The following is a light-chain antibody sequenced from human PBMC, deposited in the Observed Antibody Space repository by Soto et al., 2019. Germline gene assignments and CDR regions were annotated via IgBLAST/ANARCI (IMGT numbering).Light chain of an antibody. CDR2: LAS. CDR3: MQALQSPHT. V-gene: IGKV2-28*01. CDR1: QSLLQSNGYNY. Sequence: DIVMTQPPFSQPVTLGEPASISCRSSQSLLQSNGYNYLDWYLQKPEQSPHLLIYLASNRASGVPDRCSGTGAGTDFTLKISRVEADDVGVYYCMQALQSPHTFGQGTKLDIK. J-gene: IGKJ2*01.